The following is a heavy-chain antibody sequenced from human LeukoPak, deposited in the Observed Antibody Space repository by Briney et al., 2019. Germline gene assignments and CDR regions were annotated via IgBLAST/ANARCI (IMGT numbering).Heavy chain of an antibody. D-gene: IGHD7-27*01. J-gene: IGHJ4*02. CDR2: IYYSGST. V-gene: IGHV4-59*08. Sequence: PSETLSLTCTVSGGSISSYYWSRIRQPPGKGLEWIGYIYYSGSTNYNPSLKSRVTISVDTSKNQFSLKLSSVTAADTAVYYCARLAGDQAFDYWGQGTLVTVSS. CDR1: GGSISSYY. CDR3: ARLAGDQAFDY.